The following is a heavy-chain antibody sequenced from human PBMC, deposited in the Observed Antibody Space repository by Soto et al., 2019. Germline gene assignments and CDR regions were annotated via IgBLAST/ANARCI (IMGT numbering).Heavy chain of an antibody. D-gene: IGHD6-13*01. V-gene: IGHV4-30-2*01. CDR1: GGSISSGGYS. J-gene: IGHJ4*02. CDR2: IYHSGST. CDR3: ARTQGFGQLAAFAY. Sequence: QLQLQESGSGLVKPSQTLSLTCAVSGGSISSGGYSWSWIRQPPGKGLEWIGYIYHSGSTYYNPSLKSRVTISVDRSKTQFPLKLSSGTAAETAGNSGARTQGFGQLAAFAYWGQGTLVT.